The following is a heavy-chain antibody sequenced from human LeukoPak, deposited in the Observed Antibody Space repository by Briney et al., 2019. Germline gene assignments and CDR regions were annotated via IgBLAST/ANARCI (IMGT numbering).Heavy chain of an antibody. D-gene: IGHD6-13*01. V-gene: IGHV3-48*04. CDR1: GFTFSSYS. CDR3: ARDIRIAAAGTALDY. Sequence: GGSLRLSCAASGFTFSSYSMNWVRQAPGKGLEWVSYISSSSSTIYYADSVKGRFTISRDNAKNSLYLQMNSLRAEDTAVYYCARDIRIAAAGTALDYWGQGTLVTVSS. CDR2: ISSSSSTI. J-gene: IGHJ4*02.